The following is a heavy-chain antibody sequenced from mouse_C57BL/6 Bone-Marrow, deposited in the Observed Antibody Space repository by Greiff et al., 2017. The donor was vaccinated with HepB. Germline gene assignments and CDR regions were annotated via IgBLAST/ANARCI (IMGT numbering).Heavy chain of an antibody. D-gene: IGHD2-2*01. J-gene: IGHJ4*01. CDR3: ARVVTHYAMDY. CDR1: GYTFTSSW. CDR2: IDPSDSYT. Sequence: VQLQQPGAELVMPGASVKLSCKASGYTFTSSWMHWVKQRPGQGLEWIGEIDPSDSYTNYNQKFKGKSTLTVDKSSSTAYMQLSSLTSEDSAVYYCARVVTHYAMDYWGQGTSVTVSS. V-gene: IGHV1-69*01.